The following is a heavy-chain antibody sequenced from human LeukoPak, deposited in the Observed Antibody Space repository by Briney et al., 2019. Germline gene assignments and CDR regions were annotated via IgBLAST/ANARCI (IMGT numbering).Heavy chain of an antibody. Sequence: KPSETLSLTCAVYGGSLSGYYWSWIRQPPGKGLEWIGEINHSGSTTYNPSLKSRVTISVDTSKNQFSLKLSSVTAADTAVYYCARGRGGYYYGSGSYSAYFDYWGQGTLVTVSS. D-gene: IGHD3-10*01. V-gene: IGHV4-34*01. CDR3: ARGRGGYYYGSGSYSAYFDY. CDR1: GGSLSGYY. J-gene: IGHJ4*02. CDR2: INHSGST.